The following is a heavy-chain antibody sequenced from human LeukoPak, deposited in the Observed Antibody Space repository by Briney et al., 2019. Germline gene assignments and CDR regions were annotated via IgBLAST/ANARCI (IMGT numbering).Heavy chain of an antibody. CDR2: IYSGGSI. CDR3: AKNSLRNSDY. D-gene: IGHD4-17*01. V-gene: IGHV3-53*01. CDR1: GFTVSSNY. J-gene: IGHJ4*02. Sequence: GGSLRLSCAASGFTVSSNYMSWVRKAPGKGLECLSVIYSGGSIYYADAVKGRFTISRDNSKNTQYLQMNSLRAEDTAVYYCAKNSLRNSDYWGQGTLVTVSS.